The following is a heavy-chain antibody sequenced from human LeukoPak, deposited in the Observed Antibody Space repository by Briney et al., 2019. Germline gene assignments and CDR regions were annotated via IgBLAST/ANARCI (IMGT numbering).Heavy chain of an antibody. CDR1: GFTFSSYA. D-gene: IGHD2-8*01. CDR3: VKHPNCTNGVCSHSFDY. V-gene: IGHV3-64D*09. Sequence: GGSLRLSCSASGFTFSSYAMHWVRQAPGKGLEYVSAISSNGGSTYYADSVKGRFTISRDNSKNTLYLQMSSLRAEDTAVYYCVKHPNCTNGVCSHSFDYWGQGTLVTVSS. CDR2: ISSNGGST. J-gene: IGHJ4*02.